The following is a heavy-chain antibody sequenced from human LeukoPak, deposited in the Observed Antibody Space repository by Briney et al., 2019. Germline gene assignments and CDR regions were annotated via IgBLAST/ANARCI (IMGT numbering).Heavy chain of an antibody. V-gene: IGHV3-30*04. CDR2: ISYDGSNK. J-gene: IGHJ6*02. CDR1: GFTFSSYA. CDR3: ARDDYDILTGYTPRGMDV. D-gene: IGHD3-9*01. Sequence: GGSLRLSCAASGFTFSSYAMHWVRQAPGKGLEWVAVISYDGSNKYYADSVKGRFTISRDNSKNTLYLQMNSLRAEDTAVYYCARDDYDILTGYTPRGMDVWGQGTTVTVSS.